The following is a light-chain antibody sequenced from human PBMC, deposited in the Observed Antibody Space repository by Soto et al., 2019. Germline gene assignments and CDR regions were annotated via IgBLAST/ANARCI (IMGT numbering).Light chain of an antibody. V-gene: IGKV3-20*01. CDR2: GAS. CDR3: QQYGSSLRVT. J-gene: IGKJ5*01. CDR1: QSVSSSY. Sequence: EIVFTQSPGTPSLSPGERATLSCRASQSVSSSYLACYQQKPGQAPRLLLYGASSRANGIPDRFSGSGSGTDLTLTISRLETEDFAVYACQQYGSSLRVTFGQGTRLEI.